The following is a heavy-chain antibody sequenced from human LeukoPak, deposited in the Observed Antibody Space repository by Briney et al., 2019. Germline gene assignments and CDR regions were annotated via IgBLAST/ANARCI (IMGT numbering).Heavy chain of an antibody. J-gene: IGHJ4*02. D-gene: IGHD3-10*01. CDR2: INPNSGGT. Sequence: ASVKVSCKASGYTFTGYYMHWVRQAPGQGLEWMGWINPNSGGTNYAQKFQGWVTMTRDTSISTAYMELSRLRSDDTAVYYCARAPPANRWGFSLWFGELGFPFDYWGQGTLVTVSS. CDR1: GYTFTGYY. CDR3: ARAPPANRWGFSLWFGELGFPFDY. V-gene: IGHV1-2*04.